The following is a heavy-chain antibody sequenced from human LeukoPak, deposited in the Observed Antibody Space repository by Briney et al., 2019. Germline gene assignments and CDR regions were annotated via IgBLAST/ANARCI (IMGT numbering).Heavy chain of an antibody. CDR2: IYYSGST. D-gene: IGHD2-2*01. CDR3: ARDLRYQPSNYYYYYMDV. J-gene: IGHJ6*03. CDR1: GGSISSYY. V-gene: IGHV4-59*01. Sequence: SETLSLTCTVSGGSISSYYWSWIRQPPGKGLEWLGYIYYSGSTNYNPSLKSRVTISVDTSKNQFSLKLRSVTAADTAVYYCARDLRYQPSNYYYYYMDVWGKGTTVTVSS.